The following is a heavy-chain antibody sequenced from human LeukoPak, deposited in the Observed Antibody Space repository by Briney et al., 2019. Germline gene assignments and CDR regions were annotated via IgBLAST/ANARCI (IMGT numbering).Heavy chain of an antibody. CDR2: IKSKTDGGTT. CDR3: TTYVPDCSGGRCYYYFDY. Sequence: GGSLRLSCAASGFTFSNAWMSWVRQAPGKGLEWVGHIKSKTDGGTTDYAAPVKGRFTISRDDSKNTLYLQMNTLKTEDTAVYYCTTYVPDCSGGRCYYYFDYRGQGTLVTVSS. V-gene: IGHV3-15*01. CDR1: GFTFSNAW. J-gene: IGHJ4*02. D-gene: IGHD2-15*01.